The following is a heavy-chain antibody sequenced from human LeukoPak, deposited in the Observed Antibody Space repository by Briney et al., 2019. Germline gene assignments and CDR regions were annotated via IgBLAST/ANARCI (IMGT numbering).Heavy chain of an antibody. D-gene: IGHD6-19*01. Sequence: SETLSLTCTVSGGSISSYYWSWIRQPPGKGLEWIGYIYYSGSTNYNPSLKSRVTISVDTSKNQFSLKLSSVTAADTAVYYCARGHVSSPYSSGDTDFDYWGQGTLVTVSS. V-gene: IGHV4-59*01. J-gene: IGHJ4*02. CDR3: ARGHVSSPYSSGDTDFDY. CDR1: GGSISSYY. CDR2: IYYSGST.